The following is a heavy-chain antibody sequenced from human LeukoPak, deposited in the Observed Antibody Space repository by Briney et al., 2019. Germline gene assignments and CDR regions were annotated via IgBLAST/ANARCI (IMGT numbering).Heavy chain of an antibody. Sequence: SETLSLTCAVYGGSFSGYYWSWIRQPPGKGLEWIGEINHSGSTNYNPSLKSRVTISVDTSKNQFSLKLSSVTAADTAVYNCARDRKRGYRAYGMDVWGKGTTVTVSS. CDR2: INHSGST. D-gene: IGHD5-18*01. CDR3: ARDRKRGYRAYGMDV. J-gene: IGHJ6*04. CDR1: GGSFSGYY. V-gene: IGHV4-34*01.